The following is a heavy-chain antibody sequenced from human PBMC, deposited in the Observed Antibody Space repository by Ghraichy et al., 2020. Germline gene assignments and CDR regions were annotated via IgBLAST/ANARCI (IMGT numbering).Heavy chain of an antibody. CDR3: ATVERGSGSYYTEWRYYFDY. CDR2: FDPEDGET. CDR1: GYTLTELS. D-gene: IGHD1-26*01. V-gene: IGHV1-24*01. Sequence: ASVKVSCKVSGYTLTELSMHWVRQAPGKGLEWMGGFDPEDGETIYAQKFQGRVTMTEDTSTDTAYMELSSLRSEDTAVYYCATVERGSGSYYTEWRYYFDYWGQGTLVTVSS. J-gene: IGHJ4*02.